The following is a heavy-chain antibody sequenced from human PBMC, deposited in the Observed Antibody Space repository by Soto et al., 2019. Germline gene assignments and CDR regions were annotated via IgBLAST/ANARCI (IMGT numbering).Heavy chain of an antibody. CDR2: IVPMFGTS. D-gene: IGHD3-3*01. CDR3: NRGSEYDFWSGYL. J-gene: IGHJ4*02. CDR1: GGTSTRYA. V-gene: IGHV1-69*06. Sequence: QERLVQSGAEVRKPGSSVKVSCKVTGGTSTRYAINWVRQAPGQGLEWMGGIVPMFGTSKYAQKFHGRVTITADTSTNIAYMELRSLRSEDTAVYYCNRGSEYDFWSGYLWGQGTLVSVSS.